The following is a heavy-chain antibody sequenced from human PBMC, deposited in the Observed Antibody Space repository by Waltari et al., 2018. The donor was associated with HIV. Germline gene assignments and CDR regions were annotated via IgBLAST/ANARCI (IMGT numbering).Heavy chain of an antibody. Sequence: EWQVVESGGGLVQPGGSLRLSCAASGFTFSSYQMTWVRQAPGKGLEWVSYISSSGSTIYFADSVKGRFTMSRDNAKNSLYLRMNSLRAEDTAVYYCARAFMIRGTGAFDIWGQGTMVTVSS. D-gene: IGHD3-10*01. CDR1: GFTFSSYQ. J-gene: IGHJ3*02. CDR3: ARAFMIRGTGAFDI. CDR2: ISSSGSTI. V-gene: IGHV3-48*03.